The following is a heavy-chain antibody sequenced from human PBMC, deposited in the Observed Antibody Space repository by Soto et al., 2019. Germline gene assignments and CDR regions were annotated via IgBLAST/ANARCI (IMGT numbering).Heavy chain of an antibody. Sequence: QVQLVQSGAEVKKPGASVKVSCKASGYTFTSYYMHWVRQAPGQGLEWMGIINPSGGSTSYAQKSQGRVTMSRDTSTSTGYSALSSVRSEDTAVYYCARDPPAETSMDKPDAFHLWCQGTMVTVSS. CDR2: INPSGGST. CDR1: GYTFTSYY. V-gene: IGHV1-46*01. D-gene: IGHD3-10*01. CDR3: ARDPPAETSMDKPDAFHL. J-gene: IGHJ3*01.